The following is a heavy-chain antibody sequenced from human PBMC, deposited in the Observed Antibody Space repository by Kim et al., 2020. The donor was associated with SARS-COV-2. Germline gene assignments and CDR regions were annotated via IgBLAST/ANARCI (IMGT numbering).Heavy chain of an antibody. CDR3: AKASPGIAAAGTGGGMDV. D-gene: IGHD6-13*01. V-gene: IGHV3-9*01. J-gene: IGHJ6*02. Sequence: VKGPFTISRDNAKNSLYLQMNSLRAEDTALYYCAKASPGIAAAGTGGGMDVWGQGTTVTVSS.